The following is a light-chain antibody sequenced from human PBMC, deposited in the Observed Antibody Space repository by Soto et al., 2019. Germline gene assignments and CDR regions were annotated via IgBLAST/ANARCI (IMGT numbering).Light chain of an antibody. J-gene: IGLJ3*02. CDR3: SSYASSGTLV. CDR1: TSDIGGYNY. CDR2: EVR. V-gene: IGLV2-14*01. Sequence: QSALPQPASVSGSPGQSITISCTGTTSDIGGYNYVSWHQQHPGKAPKLMIHEVRYRPSGVSNRFSGSKSGNTASLTISGLQAEDEADYYCSSYASSGTLVFGGGTKVTVL.